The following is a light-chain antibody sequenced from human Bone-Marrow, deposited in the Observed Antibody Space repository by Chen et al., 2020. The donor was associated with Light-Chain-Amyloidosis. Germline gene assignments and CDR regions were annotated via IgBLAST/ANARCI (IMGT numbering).Light chain of an antibody. J-gene: IGLJ3*02. V-gene: IGLV3-21*02. CDR2: DDS. CDR3: QVWDRSSGRPV. CDR1: NIGSTS. Sequence: SYVLTQPSSVSVAPGQTATIACGGNNIGSTSVHWYQQTPGQAPLLVVYDDSDRPSGIPERISGSDSGNPATLTISRVEAGDEADYYCQVWDRSSGRPVFGGGTKLTVL.